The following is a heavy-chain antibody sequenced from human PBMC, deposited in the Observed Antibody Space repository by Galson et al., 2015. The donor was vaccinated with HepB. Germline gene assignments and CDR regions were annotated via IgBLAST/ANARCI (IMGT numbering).Heavy chain of an antibody. J-gene: IGHJ5*02. D-gene: IGHD2-15*01. V-gene: IGHV1-18*01. CDR1: GYTFSSYS. CDR3: ARGALVVVVGATQNNWFDP. CDR2: ISAYDRDT. Sequence: SVKVSCKASGYTFSSYSITWVRQAPGQGLEWMGWISAYDRDTNYAQKFQGRVTMTTDTSTSTAYVELRSLRSDDTAVYFCARGALVVVVGATQNNWFDPWGQGTLVTVSS.